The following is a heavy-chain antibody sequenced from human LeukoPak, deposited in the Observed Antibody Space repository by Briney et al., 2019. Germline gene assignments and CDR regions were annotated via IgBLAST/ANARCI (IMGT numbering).Heavy chain of an antibody. CDR3: ARDLYRDSLPVSWFDP. CDR1: GFTFSSYG. Sequence: PGGSLRLSCAASGFTFSSYGMHWVRQAPGKGLEWVAFIWYDGSNKYYAGSVKGRFTISRDNSKNTLYLQMNSLRAEDTAVYYCARDLYRDSLPVSWFDPWGQGTLVTVSS. V-gene: IGHV3-30*02. CDR2: IWYDGSNK. D-gene: IGHD4-11*01. J-gene: IGHJ5*02.